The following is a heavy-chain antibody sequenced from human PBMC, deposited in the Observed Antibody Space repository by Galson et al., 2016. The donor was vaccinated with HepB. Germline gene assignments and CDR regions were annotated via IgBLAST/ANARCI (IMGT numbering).Heavy chain of an antibody. V-gene: IGHV1-46*01. Sequence: SVKVSCKASGYTFTNNYMHWVRQAPGQGLEWMGVIDPSGGSTVYAQKFQGRVTMTSDTSTSTVYMEVSSLRSEDTAIYYCARDHKVVATNKYGLDVWGQGTTVIVSS. CDR3: ARDHKVVATNKYGLDV. J-gene: IGHJ6*02. CDR2: IDPSGGST. D-gene: IGHD5-12*01. CDR1: GYTFTNNY.